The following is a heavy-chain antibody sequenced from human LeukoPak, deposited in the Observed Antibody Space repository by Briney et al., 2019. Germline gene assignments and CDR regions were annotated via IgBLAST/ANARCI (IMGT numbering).Heavy chain of an antibody. CDR1: GYTFTSYG. V-gene: IGHV1-18*01. Sequence: GASVKVSCKASGYTFTSYGISWVRQAPGQGLEWMGWISAYNGNTNYAQKLQGRVTMTTDTSTSTAYMELRSLRSDDTAVYYCARESEYSSSDAFDIWGQGTMVTVSS. CDR2: ISAYNGNT. CDR3: ARESEYSSSDAFDI. D-gene: IGHD6-13*01. J-gene: IGHJ3*02.